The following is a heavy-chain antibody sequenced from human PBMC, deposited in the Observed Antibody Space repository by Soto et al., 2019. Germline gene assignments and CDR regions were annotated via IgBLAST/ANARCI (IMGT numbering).Heavy chain of an antibody. V-gene: IGHV3-11*01. CDR1: GFTFSDYY. J-gene: IGHJ4*02. CDR3: ARDLEKYGSGSFFAD. CDR2: IDTCGSAI. D-gene: IGHD3-10*01. Sequence: QVQLVESGGGLVKPGGSLRLSCAASGFTFSDYYMSWIRQAAGKGLEWISSIDTCGSAIYYADSVQGRFTISRDNAKNSLYLQMNRLRAEDTAVYYCARDLEKYGSGSFFADWGQGTLVTVSS.